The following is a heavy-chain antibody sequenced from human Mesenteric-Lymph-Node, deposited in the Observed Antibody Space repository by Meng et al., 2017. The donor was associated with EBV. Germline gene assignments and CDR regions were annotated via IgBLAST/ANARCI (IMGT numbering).Heavy chain of an antibody. D-gene: IGHD3-16*02. Sequence: QLQLQESGPGLVKPLXXLSLTCTXLGGPIRRTDYYWGWFRQPPGKGLEWIGNLFYSGITYYNPSLKSRVTISVDKSKNQFSLKLSSVTAADTAVYYCARRISLDIWGSYPIYYFDYWGQGTLVTVSS. CDR2: LFYSGIT. CDR3: ARRISLDIWGSYPIYYFDY. CDR1: GGPIRRTDYY. V-gene: IGHV4-39*07. J-gene: IGHJ4*02.